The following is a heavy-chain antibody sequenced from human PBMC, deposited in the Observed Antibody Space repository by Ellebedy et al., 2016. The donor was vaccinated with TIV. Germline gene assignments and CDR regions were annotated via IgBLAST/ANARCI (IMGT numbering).Heavy chain of an antibody. CDR3: AKDGRGTNPGHFDY. D-gene: IGHD2-8*01. Sequence: GESLKISCAASGFPFNSFVMSWVRQAPGKGLEWVSAISGSAGSTYYADSVKGRFTISRDNSKNTLFLQMNSLRAEDTAVYYCAKDGRGTNPGHFDYWGQGTLVTVSS. J-gene: IGHJ4*02. CDR1: GFPFNSFV. CDR2: ISGSAGST. V-gene: IGHV3-23*01.